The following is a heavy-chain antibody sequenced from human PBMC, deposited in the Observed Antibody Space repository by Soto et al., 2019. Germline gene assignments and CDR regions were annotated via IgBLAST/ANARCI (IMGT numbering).Heavy chain of an antibody. CDR1: GYSFSNYW. CDR3: AKRRGRNPPDSFVP. Sequence: GESLKISCKGSGYSFSNYWIVWVRQMPGKGLEWMGIIYPGDSETKYSPSFQGQVTISADKSINTAYLQWISLKASDTAMYYCAKRRGRNPPDSFVPWGQGPLVTVSS. J-gene: IGHJ5*02. D-gene: IGHD2-15*01. V-gene: IGHV5-51*01. CDR2: IYPGDSET.